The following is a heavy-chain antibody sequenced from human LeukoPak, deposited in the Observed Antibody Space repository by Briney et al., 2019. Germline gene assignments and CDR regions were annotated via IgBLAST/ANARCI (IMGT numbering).Heavy chain of an antibody. CDR1: GGSISSSDHF. CDR3: ARGGRAVAGISAFDI. V-gene: IGHV4-30-4*01. D-gene: IGHD6-19*01. J-gene: IGHJ3*02. CDR2: IYYNGNT. Sequence: SETLSLTCTVSGGSISSSDHFWSWLRQPPGKGLEWIAYIYYNGNTYYSPSLKSRFVISVDTSKNQFSLKLSSVTAADTAVYSCARGGRAVAGISAFDIWGQGTMVTVSS.